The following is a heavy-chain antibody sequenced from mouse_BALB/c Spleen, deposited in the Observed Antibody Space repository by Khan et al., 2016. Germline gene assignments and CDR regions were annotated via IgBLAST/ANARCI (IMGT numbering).Heavy chain of an antibody. V-gene: IGHV9-2-1*01. CDR1: GYTFTDSS. D-gene: IGHD1-3*01. Sequence: QIQLVQSGPELKRPGETVRISCKASGYTFTDSSMHWVKQAPGKGLKWMGWITTETEEPTYADDFKGRFAFSLDTSASTAYLQIDNLKNEDTATYFWTPDNYEFCFDAWGQGTTLTVSS. CDR2: ITTETEEP. CDR3: TPDNYEFCFDA. J-gene: IGHJ2*01.